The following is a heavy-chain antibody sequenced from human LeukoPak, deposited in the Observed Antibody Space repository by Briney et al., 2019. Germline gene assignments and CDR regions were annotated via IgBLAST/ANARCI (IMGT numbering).Heavy chain of an antibody. D-gene: IGHD2-15*01. V-gene: IGHV3-20*04. CDR1: GFTLDDYG. Sequence: GGSLRLSCAASGFTLDDYGMSWVRQVPGKGLEWVSGINWNGGSIGYADSVKGRFTISRDNAKNSLYLQMNSLRAEDTAFYYCARGYCSGGSCWYFDYWGQGTLVTVSS. J-gene: IGHJ4*02. CDR3: ARGYCSGGSCWYFDY. CDR2: INWNGGSI.